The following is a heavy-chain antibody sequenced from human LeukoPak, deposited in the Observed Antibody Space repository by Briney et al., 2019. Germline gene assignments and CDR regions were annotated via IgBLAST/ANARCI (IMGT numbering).Heavy chain of an antibody. Sequence: GSLRLSCAASGFTFNTYTMNWVRQAPGKGLEWVAVISYDGSNKYYADSVKGRFTISRDNSKNTLYLQMNSLRAEDTAVYYCARDNARGFDYWGQGTLVTVSS. CDR2: ISYDGSNK. CDR1: GFTFNTYT. V-gene: IGHV3-30-3*01. J-gene: IGHJ4*02. D-gene: IGHD3-10*02. CDR3: ARDNARGFDY.